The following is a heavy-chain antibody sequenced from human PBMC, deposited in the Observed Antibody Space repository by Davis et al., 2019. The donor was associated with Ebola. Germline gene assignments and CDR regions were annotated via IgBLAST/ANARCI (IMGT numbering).Heavy chain of an antibody. Sequence: ASVKVSCKASGYTFTSYYMHWVRQAPGQGLEWMGIINPSGGSTSYAQKFQGRVTMTRDTSTSTVYMELSSLRSEDTAVYYCAITKPTYDYVWGSPFNWFDPWGQGTLVTVSS. CDR3: AITKPTYDYVWGSPFNWFDP. CDR2: INPSGGST. J-gene: IGHJ5*02. CDR1: GYTFTSYY. V-gene: IGHV1-46*01. D-gene: IGHD3-16*01.